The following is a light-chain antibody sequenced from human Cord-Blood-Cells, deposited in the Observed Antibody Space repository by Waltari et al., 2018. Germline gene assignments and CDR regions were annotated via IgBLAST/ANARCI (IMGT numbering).Light chain of an antibody. CDR2: AAS. CDR3: QQSYSTPIT. Sequence: DIQMTQSPSSLSASVGDRVTITCRASQSISSYLNWYQQKPGKAPKLLIYAASSLQSGGPSRFSGSGSGTDFTLTISSLQPEDFATYYYQQSYSTPITFGQGTRLEIK. V-gene: IGKV1-39*01. CDR1: QSISSY. J-gene: IGKJ5*01.